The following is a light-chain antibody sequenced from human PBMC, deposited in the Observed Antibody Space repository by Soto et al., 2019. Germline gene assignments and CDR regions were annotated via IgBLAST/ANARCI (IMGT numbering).Light chain of an antibody. V-gene: IGKV1-33*01. CDR1: QDINNY. Sequence: DIQMTQYPSSLSASVGDRVTITCQASQDINNYLNWYQQKPGKAPKLLLYDASKLETGVPSRFSGSVSGTDCTFRISSLPPEDIATYYCQQYENLPWTFGQGTKVEVK. J-gene: IGKJ1*01. CDR3: QQYENLPWT. CDR2: DAS.